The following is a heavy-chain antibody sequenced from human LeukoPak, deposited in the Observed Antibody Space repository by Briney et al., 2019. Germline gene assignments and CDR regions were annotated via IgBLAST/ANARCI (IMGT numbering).Heavy chain of an antibody. CDR3: ARGFRYYYGSGSYSYFDY. CDR1: GGSFSGYY. V-gene: IGHV4-34*01. D-gene: IGHD3-10*01. J-gene: IGHJ4*02. Sequence: SETLSLTCAVYGGSFSGYYWSWIRQPPGKGPEWIGEINHSGSTNYNPSLKSRVTISVDTSKNQFSLKLSSVTAADTAVYYCARGFRYYYGSGSYSYFDYWGQGTLVTVSS. CDR2: INHSGST.